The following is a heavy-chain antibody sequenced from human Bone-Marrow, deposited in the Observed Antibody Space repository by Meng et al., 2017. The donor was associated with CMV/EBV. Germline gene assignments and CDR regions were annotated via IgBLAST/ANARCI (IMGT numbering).Heavy chain of an antibody. J-gene: IGHJ6*02. CDR3: ARDPRLGKGYYGMDV. D-gene: IGHD6-19*01. CDR1: GGSLSGYY. Sequence: SETLSLTCAVYGGSLSGYYWGWIRQPPGKGLEWIGSIYYSGSTYYNPSLKSRVTISVDTSKNQFSLKLSSVTAADTAVYYCARDPRLGKGYYGMDVWGQGTTVTVSS. V-gene: IGHV4-39*07. CDR2: IYYSGST.